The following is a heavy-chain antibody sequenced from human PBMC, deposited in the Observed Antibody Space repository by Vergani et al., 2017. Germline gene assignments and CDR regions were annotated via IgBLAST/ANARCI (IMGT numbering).Heavy chain of an antibody. CDR3: ARCFRDEGMIYGGTVENWFDP. J-gene: IGHJ5*02. CDR1: GGSITYVVFY. Sequence: QLQLQESGPGLGKPSETLSLTCTVSGGSITYVVFYWGWIRKSPGKGLEWIGSIYYIENKFYNPSLESRVTLSIDTTKNQFSLKLKSVTAADTAVYYCARCFRDEGMIYGGTVENWFDPWGQGTLVTVSS. D-gene: IGHD3-22*01. V-gene: IGHV4-39*01. CDR2: IYYIENK.